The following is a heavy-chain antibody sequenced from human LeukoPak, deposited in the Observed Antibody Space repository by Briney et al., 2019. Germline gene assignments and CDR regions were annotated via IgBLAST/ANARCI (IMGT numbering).Heavy chain of an antibody. CDR3: ARLSRDGYNPAQHWFDL. V-gene: IGHV5-51*01. D-gene: IGHD5-24*01. CDR1: GYSFTSYW. CDR2: IYPGDSDT. Sequence: GESLKISCKGSGYSFTSYWIGWARQMPGKGLEWMGIIYPGDSDTRYSPSFQGQVTISADKSISTAYLQWSSPKASDTAMYYCARLSRDGYNPAQHWFDLWGQGTLVTVSS. J-gene: IGHJ5*02.